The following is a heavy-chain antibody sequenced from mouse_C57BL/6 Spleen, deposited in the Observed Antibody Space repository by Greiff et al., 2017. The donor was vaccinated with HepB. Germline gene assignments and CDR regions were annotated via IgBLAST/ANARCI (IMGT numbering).Heavy chain of an antibody. CDR3: AREGDYGSSLDY. V-gene: IGHV3-6*01. CDR2: ISYDGSN. CDR1: GYSITSGYY. Sequence: EVKLQESGPGLVKPSQSLSLTCSVTGYSITSGYYWNWIRQFPGNKLEWMGYISYDGSNNYNPSLKNRISITRDTSKNQFFLKLNSVSTEDTATYYCAREGDYGSSLDYWGQGTTLTVSS. J-gene: IGHJ2*01. D-gene: IGHD1-1*01.